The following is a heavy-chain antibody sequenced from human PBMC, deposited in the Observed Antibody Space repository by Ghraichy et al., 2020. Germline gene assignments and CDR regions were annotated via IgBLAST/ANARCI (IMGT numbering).Heavy chain of an antibody. V-gene: IGHV3-74*01. Sequence: GGSLRLSCAASGFTFSSYWMHWVRQAPGKGLLWVSRINSDGSSTSYADSVKGRFTIYRDNAKNTLYLQMNSLRAEDTAVYYCARSQGILTARRSYVPFDYWGQGTLVTVSS. D-gene: IGHD3-9*01. CDR1: GFTFSSYW. CDR3: ARSQGILTARRSYVPFDY. J-gene: IGHJ4*02. CDR2: INSDGSST.